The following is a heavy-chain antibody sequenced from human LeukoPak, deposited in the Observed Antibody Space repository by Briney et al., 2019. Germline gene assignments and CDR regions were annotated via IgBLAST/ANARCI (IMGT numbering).Heavy chain of an antibody. CDR2: ISGSGGTT. D-gene: IGHD1-14*01. V-gene: IGHV3-23*01. CDR3: AKVSGGGLYYDGMDV. Sequence: GGSLRLSCAASGFTFNNYAMNWVRQAPGKGLEWVSVISGSGGTTYYTDSVKGRFTISRDSSKNTLYLQMNSLRAEDTAVYYCAKVSGGGLYYDGMDVWGQGTTVTVSS. CDR1: GFTFNNYA. J-gene: IGHJ6*02.